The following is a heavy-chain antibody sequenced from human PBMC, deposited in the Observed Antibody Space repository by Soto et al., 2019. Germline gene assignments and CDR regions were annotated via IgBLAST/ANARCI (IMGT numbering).Heavy chain of an antibody. Sequence: QVTLTESCPVLVKPTQTLTLTCTVSGFSLSNARLGVSWIRQPPGKALEWLAHIFANNEKASSTSLKSRLTISSDTSKSQVVLTMTNMDPVDTATYYCARILNFYGSWRYYFDYWGQGTLVTVFS. V-gene: IGHV2-26*01. CDR3: ARILNFYGSWRYYFDY. CDR2: IFANNEK. J-gene: IGHJ4*02. D-gene: IGHD3-10*01. CDR1: GFSLSNARLG.